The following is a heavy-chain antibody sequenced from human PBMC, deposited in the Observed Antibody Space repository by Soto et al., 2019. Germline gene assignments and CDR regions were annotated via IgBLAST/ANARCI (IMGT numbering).Heavy chain of an antibody. CDR1: GGSISSSSYY. CDR3: ASTPPITWWGWFDP. J-gene: IGHJ5*02. D-gene: IGHD2-15*01. Sequence: PSETLSLTCTVSGGSISSSSYYWGWIRQPPGKGLEWIGSIYYSGSTYYNPSLKSRVTISVDTSKNQFSLKLSSVTAADTAVYYCASTPPITWWGWFDPWGQGTLVTVSS. CDR2: IYYSGST. V-gene: IGHV4-39*01.